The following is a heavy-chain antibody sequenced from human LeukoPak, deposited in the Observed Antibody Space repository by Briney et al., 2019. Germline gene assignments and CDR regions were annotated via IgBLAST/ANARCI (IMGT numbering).Heavy chain of an antibody. CDR1: GYTFTGYY. CDR3: ARTHIEVAIMYYFDY. CDR2: INPNSGGT. D-gene: IGHD6-19*01. J-gene: IGHJ4*02. V-gene: IGHV1-2*02. Sequence: EASVKVSCKASGYTFTGYYMHWVRQAPGQGLEWMGWINPNSGGTNYAQKFQGRVTMTRDTSISTAYMEMSRLRSDDTAVYYCARTHIEVAIMYYFDYWGQGTLVTVSS.